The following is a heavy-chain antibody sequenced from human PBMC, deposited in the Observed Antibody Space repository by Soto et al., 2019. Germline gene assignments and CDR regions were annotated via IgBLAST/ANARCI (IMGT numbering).Heavy chain of an antibody. J-gene: IGHJ5*02. CDR2: IFPDDSDT. V-gene: IGHV5-51*01. CDR1: GYNFSRFW. Sequence: PGESLKISCKASGYNFSRFWIGWVRQMPGKGLEWMGIIFPDDSDTSYSPSFQGQVTISVDKSITIAYLQWSTLKVSDTAIYYCARDRSMVRGRSYNWFDPWGQGTLVTVSS. CDR3: ARDRSMVRGRSYNWFDP. D-gene: IGHD3-10*01.